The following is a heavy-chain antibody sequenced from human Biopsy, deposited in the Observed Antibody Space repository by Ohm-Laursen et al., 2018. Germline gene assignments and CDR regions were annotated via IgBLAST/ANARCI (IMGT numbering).Heavy chain of an antibody. CDR3: ARDSSRRAREGGMDV. CDR2: IYYSGST. CDR1: GGSISSYY. V-gene: IGHV4-59*12. Sequence: GTLSLTCPVSGGSISSYYWSWIRQPPGKGLECIGYIYYSGSTNYSPSLKSRITMSVDTSKNKFSLKLSSVTAADTAVYYCARDSSRRAREGGMDVWGQGTTVTVSS. J-gene: IGHJ6*02. D-gene: IGHD6-6*01.